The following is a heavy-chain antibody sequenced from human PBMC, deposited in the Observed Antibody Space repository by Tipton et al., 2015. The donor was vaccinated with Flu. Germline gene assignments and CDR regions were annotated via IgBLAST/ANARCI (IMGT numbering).Heavy chain of an antibody. CDR2: ISDTSRTT. Sequence: AASGFTFSSYAMTWVRQAPGKGLEWVSSISDTSRTTYYADSVKGRFTISRDNSKNTLNLQMNSLRAEDTAVYFCAKASVTVYGVVPLDYWGQGTLVTVSS. V-gene: IGHV3-23*01. D-gene: IGHD3-3*01. CDR3: AKASVTVYGVVPLDY. CDR1: GFTFSSYA. J-gene: IGHJ4*02.